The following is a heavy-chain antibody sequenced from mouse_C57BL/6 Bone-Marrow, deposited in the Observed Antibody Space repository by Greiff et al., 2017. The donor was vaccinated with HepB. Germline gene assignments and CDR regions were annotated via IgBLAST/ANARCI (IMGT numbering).Heavy chain of an antibody. V-gene: IGHV1-80*01. Sequence: VNVVESGAELVKPGASVKISCKASGYVFSSYWMNWVKQRPGKGLEWIGQIYPGDGDTNYNEKFKGKATLTADKYSSTAYMQLSSLTSEDSAVYFCARGAYWGQGTLVTVSA. CDR2: IYPGDGDT. J-gene: IGHJ3*01. CDR1: GYVFSSYW. CDR3: ARGAY.